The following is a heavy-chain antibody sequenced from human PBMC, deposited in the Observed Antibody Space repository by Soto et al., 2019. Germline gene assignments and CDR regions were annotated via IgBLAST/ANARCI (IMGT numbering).Heavy chain of an antibody. V-gene: IGHV3-23*01. J-gene: IGHJ4*02. CDR2: ITDSGDDT. Sequence: EVQLLESGGGLVQPGGSLRLSCAASGFTFNNYAMGWVRQAPGKGLEWVSAITDSGDDTYYIDSVKGRFTISRDNSKSTSYLQMNSLRAEATAIYYCAKLGSSSWSPHYYFDYWGQGTLVTVSS. CDR3: AKLGSSSWSPHYYFDY. CDR1: GFTFNNYA. D-gene: IGHD2-2*01.